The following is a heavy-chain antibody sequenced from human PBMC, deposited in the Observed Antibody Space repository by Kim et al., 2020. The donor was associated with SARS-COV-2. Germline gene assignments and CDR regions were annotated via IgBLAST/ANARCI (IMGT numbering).Heavy chain of an antibody. CDR2: ISSSSTYI. D-gene: IGHD6-19*01. J-gene: IGHJ4*02. Sequence: GGSLRLSCAASGFTFSSYSMNWVRQAPGKGLEWVSSISSSSTYIYYADSVKGRFTISRDNAKNSLYLQMSSLRAEDTAVYFCARDYQGYSSGGKYYFDNWGQGTLVSVSS. CDR3: ARDYQGYSSGGKYYFDN. CDR1: GFTFSSYS. V-gene: IGHV3-21*01.